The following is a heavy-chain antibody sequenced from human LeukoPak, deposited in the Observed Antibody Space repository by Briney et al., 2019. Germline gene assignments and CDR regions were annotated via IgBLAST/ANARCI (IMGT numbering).Heavy chain of an antibody. V-gene: IGHV3-74*01. CDR3: ARVRYSSSWYATYYYYYYMDV. Sequence: GGSLRPSCAASGFTFSSYWMHWVRQAPGKGLVWVSRINTDGSSTSYADSVKGRFTISRDNAKNTLYLQMNSLRAEDTAVYYCARVRYSSSWYATYYYYYYMDVWGKGTTVTVSS. D-gene: IGHD6-13*01. J-gene: IGHJ6*03. CDR1: GFTFSSYW. CDR2: INTDGSST.